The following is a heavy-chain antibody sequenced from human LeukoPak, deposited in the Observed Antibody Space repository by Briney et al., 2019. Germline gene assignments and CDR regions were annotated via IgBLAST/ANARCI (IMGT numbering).Heavy chain of an antibody. CDR1: GYTFTGYY. Sequence: ASVKVSCKASGYTFTGYYMHWVRQAPGQGLEWMGWINPNSGGTNYVQKFQGRVTITRDTSLSTAYMELSRRRSDGRAVYYCARGGAMVRGVIIGMDVWGQGTTVTVSS. CDR2: INPNSGGT. D-gene: IGHD3-10*01. J-gene: IGHJ6*02. V-gene: IGHV1-2*02. CDR3: ARGGAMVRGVIIGMDV.